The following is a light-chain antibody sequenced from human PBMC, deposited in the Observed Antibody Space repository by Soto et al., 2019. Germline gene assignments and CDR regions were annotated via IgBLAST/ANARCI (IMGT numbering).Light chain of an antibody. CDR3: QQSYTSWWT. CDR2: AAS. CDR1: QSISTH. Sequence: DIQMTQSPSSLSASVGDRVSITCRASQSISTHLSWYQQKPGKAPKLLIYAASSLQSWVPSRFTGSGSGTDFTLTNSSLQPEDFATYYCQQSYTSWWTFGQGTKVDIK. J-gene: IGKJ1*01. V-gene: IGKV1-39*01.